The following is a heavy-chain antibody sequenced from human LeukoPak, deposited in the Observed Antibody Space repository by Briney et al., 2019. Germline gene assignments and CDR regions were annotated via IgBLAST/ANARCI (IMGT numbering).Heavy chain of an antibody. V-gene: IGHV3-43*02. CDR2: ISGGGGST. CDR3: AKVLGSSSWYSLGY. Sequence: GGSLRLSCAASGFTFDNYAMHWVRQAPGKGQEWVSLISGGGGSTSYADSVKGRFTISRDNSKGSLYLQMNSLRTEDTALYYCAKVLGSSSWYSLGYWGQGTLVTVSS. J-gene: IGHJ4*02. D-gene: IGHD6-13*01. CDR1: GFTFDNYA.